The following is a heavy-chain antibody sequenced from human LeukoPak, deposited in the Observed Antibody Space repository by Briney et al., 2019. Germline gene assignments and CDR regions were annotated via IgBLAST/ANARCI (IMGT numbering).Heavy chain of an antibody. CDR3: ARTSSGWYDY. V-gene: IGHV3-11*06. CDR1: GFTFSDYH. CDR2: ISSSSSYT. D-gene: IGHD6-19*01. J-gene: IGHJ4*02. Sequence: PGGSLRLSCAASGFTFSDYHMSWIRQAPGKGLEWVSYISSSSSYTNYADSVKGRFTISRDNAKNSLYLQMNSLRAEDTAVYYCARTSSGWYDYWGQGTLVTVSS.